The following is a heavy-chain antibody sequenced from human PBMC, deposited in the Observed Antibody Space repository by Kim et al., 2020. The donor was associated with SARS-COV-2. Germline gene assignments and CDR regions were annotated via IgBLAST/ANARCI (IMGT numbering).Heavy chain of an antibody. Sequence: VKGRFTISRDESKSIAYLQMNSLKTEDTAVYYCTRVPIVVVPAAIVPFDPWGQGTLVTVSS. J-gene: IGHJ5*02. D-gene: IGHD2-2*02. CDR3: TRVPIVVVPAAIVPFDP. V-gene: IGHV3-49*02.